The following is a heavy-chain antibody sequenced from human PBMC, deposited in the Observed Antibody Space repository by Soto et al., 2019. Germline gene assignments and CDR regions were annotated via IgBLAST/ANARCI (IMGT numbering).Heavy chain of an antibody. V-gene: IGHV4-4*02. CDR1: GGPFTGNNG. CDR3: ASRDPGTSVDY. CDR2: NYRTGST. J-gene: IGHJ4*02. Sequence: PSETLSLTCAVSGGPFTGNNGGTGVRRPPGQGLEWIGENYRTGSTNYNPSLKSRVTISLDKSENQFSLKVTSLTAADTAVYYCASRDPGTSVDYWGQGTLVTVSS. D-gene: IGHD1-7*01.